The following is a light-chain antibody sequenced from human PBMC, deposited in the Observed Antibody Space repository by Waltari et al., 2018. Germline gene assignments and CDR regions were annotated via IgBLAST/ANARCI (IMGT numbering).Light chain of an antibody. CDR2: WAS. Sequence: DIVMTQSPDSLAVSLGESATINCKSSQSVLYSSDNKNYLAWYQQKPGQPPKLVIYWASTRESGVPDRFSGSGSGTDFTLTISSLQAEDVAVFYCQQYYSSPHTFGEGTKLEIK. CDR1: QSVLYSSDNKNY. J-gene: IGKJ2*01. CDR3: QQYYSSPHT. V-gene: IGKV4-1*01.